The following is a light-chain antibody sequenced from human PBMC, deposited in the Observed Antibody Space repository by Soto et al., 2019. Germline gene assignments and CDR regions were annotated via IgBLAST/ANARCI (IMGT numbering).Light chain of an antibody. CDR2: DAS. CDR1: QSVPRDY. Sequence: ENVLTQSPATLSLSPGERDTLSCGASQSVPRDYLAWYQQKPGLAPRLLIYDASTRAIGIPDRFSGSGSGTDFTLTVSRLEPEDFAVYYCQQYATSPITFGQGTRLEIK. J-gene: IGKJ5*01. CDR3: QQYATSPIT. V-gene: IGKV3D-20*01.